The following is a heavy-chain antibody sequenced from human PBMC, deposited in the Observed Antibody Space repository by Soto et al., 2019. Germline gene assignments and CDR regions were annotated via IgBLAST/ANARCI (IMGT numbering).Heavy chain of an antibody. J-gene: IGHJ4*02. CDR2: IYSGGTT. Sequence: EVQLVESGGGLVQPGGSLRLSCAASGFTVSSNYMSWVRQAPGKGLEWVSVIYSGGTTYYSDSVKGRFTLSRDNSKHTLYLQMNTLRAEDTVGYYGATDYFHSRTSCGQGPLLNVSA. CDR3: ATDYFHSRTS. D-gene: IGHD3-16*01. CDR1: GFTVSSNY. V-gene: IGHV3-66*01.